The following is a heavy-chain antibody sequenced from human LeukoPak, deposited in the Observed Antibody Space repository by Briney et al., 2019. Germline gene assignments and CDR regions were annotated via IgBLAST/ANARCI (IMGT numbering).Heavy chain of an antibody. Sequence: SGGSLRLSCAASGSTFSSYSMNWVRQAPGKGLEWVSSISSSSSYIYYTDSVKGRFTISRDNAKNSLYLQMNSLRAEDTAVYYCAREIFGVVIHFDAFDIWGQGTMVTVSS. CDR2: ISSSSSYI. CDR3: AREIFGVVIHFDAFDI. V-gene: IGHV3-21*01. CDR1: GSTFSSYS. J-gene: IGHJ3*02. D-gene: IGHD3-3*01.